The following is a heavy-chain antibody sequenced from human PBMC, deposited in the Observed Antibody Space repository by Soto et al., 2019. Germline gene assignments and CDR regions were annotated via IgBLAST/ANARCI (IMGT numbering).Heavy chain of an antibody. CDR2: SYYSGST. CDR1: GGSISSSSYY. D-gene: IGHD3-10*01. V-gene: IGHV4-39*01. Sequence: SETLSLTCTVSGGSISSSSYYWGWIRQPPGKGLEWIGSSYYSGSTYYNPSLKSRVTISVDTSKNQLSLKLSSVTAADTAVYYCARQNRGYYFDYWGQGTLVTVSS. J-gene: IGHJ4*02. CDR3: ARQNRGYYFDY.